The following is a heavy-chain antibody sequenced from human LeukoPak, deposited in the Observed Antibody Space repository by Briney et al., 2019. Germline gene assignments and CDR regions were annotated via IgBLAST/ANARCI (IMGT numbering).Heavy chain of an antibody. J-gene: IGHJ4*02. CDR3: SKGRTVTGTLALDY. V-gene: IGHV3-23*01. CDR1: GFTFSSYG. Sequence: GGSLRLSCAASGFTFSSYGMSWVRQAPGKGLEWVSSINNSGGSTHYADSVKGRFTISRDNSKNTMYLQMKSLRAEDTAVYYCSKGRTVTGTLALDYWGQGTLVTVSS. D-gene: IGHD6-19*01. CDR2: INNSGGST.